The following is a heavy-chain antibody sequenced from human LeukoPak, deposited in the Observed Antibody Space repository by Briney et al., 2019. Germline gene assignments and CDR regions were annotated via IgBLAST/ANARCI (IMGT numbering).Heavy chain of an antibody. J-gene: IGHJ4*02. CDR1: GFTFSSYE. V-gene: IGHV3-48*03. CDR3: ARDRYYGSGSYEDY. Sequence: GGSLRLSCAASGFTFSSYEMNWVRQAPGKGLEWVSYISSSGSTIYYADSVKGRFTISRDNAKNSLYLQMNSLGAEDTAVYYCARDRYYGSGSYEDYWSQGTLVTVSS. CDR2: ISSSGSTI. D-gene: IGHD3-10*01.